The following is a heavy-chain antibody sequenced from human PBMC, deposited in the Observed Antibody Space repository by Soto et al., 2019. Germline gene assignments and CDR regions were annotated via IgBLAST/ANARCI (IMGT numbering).Heavy chain of an antibody. J-gene: IGHJ4*02. V-gene: IGHV4-39*01. CDR3: ASGFGRSHFDY. Sequence: PSETLSLTCTVSGGSISSRDSYWGWIRQPPGKGLEWIGSFHYSGSTYYNPSLKSRVTISVDTSKNQLSLRVTSVTAADTAVYYCASGFGRSHFDYWGQGTLVTVSS. CDR1: GGSISSRDSY. CDR2: FHYSGST. D-gene: IGHD3-16*01.